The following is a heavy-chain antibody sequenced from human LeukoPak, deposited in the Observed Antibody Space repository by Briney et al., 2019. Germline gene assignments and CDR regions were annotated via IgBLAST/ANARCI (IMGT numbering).Heavy chain of an antibody. CDR2: INPNSGGT. V-gene: IGHV1-2*06. CDR3: ARGDGRRITMIY. D-gene: IGHD3-22*01. Sequence: ASVKVSCXASGYTFTGYYMHWVRQAPGQGLGWMGRINPNSGGTNYAQKFQGRVTMTRDTSISTAYMELSRLRSDDTAVYYCARGDGRRITMIYWGQGTLVTVSS. CDR1: GYTFTGYY. J-gene: IGHJ4*02.